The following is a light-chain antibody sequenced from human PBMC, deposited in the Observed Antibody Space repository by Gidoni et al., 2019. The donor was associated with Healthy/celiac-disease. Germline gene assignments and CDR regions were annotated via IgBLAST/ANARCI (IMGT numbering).Light chain of an antibody. CDR2: DAS. V-gene: IGKV1-13*02. Sequence: ARPLTQSPSSLSASVGDRVTITCWASQGISSALAWYQQKPGKAPKLLIYDASSLESGVPSRFSGSGSGTDFTLTISSLQPEDFATYYCQQFNSYPLTFXGXTKVEIK. J-gene: IGKJ4*01. CDR1: QGISSA. CDR3: QQFNSYPLT.